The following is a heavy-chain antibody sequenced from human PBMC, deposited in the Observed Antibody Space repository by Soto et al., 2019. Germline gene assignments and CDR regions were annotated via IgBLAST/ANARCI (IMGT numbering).Heavy chain of an antibody. V-gene: IGHV1-18*01. J-gene: IGHJ4*02. CDR1: GYTFNTYG. Sequence: ASVKVPCKASGYTFNTYGINWVRQAPGQGLEWMGWISAYNGNTNYAEKVRGRVTMTTDTSTSTAYMELRSLRSDDTAVYYCAREALYSSGWYYSDYWGQGTPVTVSS. CDR2: ISAYNGNT. CDR3: AREALYSSGWYYSDY. D-gene: IGHD6-13*01.